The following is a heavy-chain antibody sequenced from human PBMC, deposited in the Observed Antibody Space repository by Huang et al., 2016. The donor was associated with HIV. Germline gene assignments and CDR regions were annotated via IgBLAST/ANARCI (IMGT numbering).Heavy chain of an antibody. CDR1: GYSFSLYW. J-gene: IGHJ3*01. Sequence: EVQLVQSGAEVKKPGESLKISCTGSGYSFSLYWIAWVCQMPGKGLEWMGIIYPFESTSTSSPAFEGHVSISVDKSINTVYLHWSSLKASDTAIYYCAKGRRAFDVWGQGTWVTVSS. CDR2: IYPFESTS. CDR3: AKGRRAFDV. V-gene: IGHV5-51*03.